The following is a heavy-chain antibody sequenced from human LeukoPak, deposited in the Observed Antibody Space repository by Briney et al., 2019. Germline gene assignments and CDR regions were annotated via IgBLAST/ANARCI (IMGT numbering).Heavy chain of an antibody. D-gene: IGHD6-13*01. Sequence: ASVKVSCKASGYTFTSYGISWVRQAPGQGLEWMGWISAYNGNTDYAQKLQGRVTMTTDTSTSTAYMELRSLRSGDTAVYYCARDPTYSSSWYAVSNYYYGMDVWGQGTTVTVSS. J-gene: IGHJ6*02. CDR2: ISAYNGNT. CDR3: ARDPTYSSSWYAVSNYYYGMDV. CDR1: GYTFTSYG. V-gene: IGHV1-18*01.